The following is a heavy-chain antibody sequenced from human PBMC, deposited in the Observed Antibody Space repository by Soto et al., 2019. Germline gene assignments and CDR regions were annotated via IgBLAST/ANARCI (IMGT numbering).Heavy chain of an antibody. CDR1: GFTFSSYA. V-gene: IGHV3-23*01. Sequence: EVQLLESGGGLVQPGGSLRLSCAASGFTFSSYAMSWVRQALGKGLEWVSAISGSGGSTYYADSVKGRFTISRDNSKNTLYLQMNSLRAEDTAVYYCATANYEGYAFDIWGQGTMVTVSS. D-gene: IGHD1-7*01. J-gene: IGHJ3*02. CDR2: ISGSGGST. CDR3: ATANYEGYAFDI.